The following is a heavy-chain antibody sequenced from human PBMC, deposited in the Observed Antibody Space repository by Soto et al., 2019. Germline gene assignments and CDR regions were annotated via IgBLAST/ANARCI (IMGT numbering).Heavy chain of an antibody. D-gene: IGHD6-13*01. V-gene: IGHV1-2*02. CDR3: ASGSSSWHYYYYGMDV. CDR1: GYTFTGYY. J-gene: IGHJ6*02. Sequence: VASVKVSCKASGYTFTGYYMHWVRQAPGQGLEWMGWINPNSGGTNYAQKFQGRVTMTRNTSISTAYMELSSLRSEDTAVYYCASGSSSWHYYYYGMDVWGQGTTVTVSS. CDR2: INPNSGGT.